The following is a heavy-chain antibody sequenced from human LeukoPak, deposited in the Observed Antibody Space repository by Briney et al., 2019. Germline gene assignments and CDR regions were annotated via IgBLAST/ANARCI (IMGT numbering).Heavy chain of an antibody. CDR1: GFTFSNYN. CDR3: ARDFAREFTIDY. Sequence: TGGSLRLSCAASGFTFSNYNMNWVRQPPGKGLQWVSYISSSSNIIYYADSVKGRFTISRDNAKNSLFLQMNSLGAEDTAVYYCARDFAREFTIDYWGQGTLVTVSS. D-gene: IGHD3-10*01. V-gene: IGHV3-48*01. CDR2: ISSSSNII. J-gene: IGHJ4*02.